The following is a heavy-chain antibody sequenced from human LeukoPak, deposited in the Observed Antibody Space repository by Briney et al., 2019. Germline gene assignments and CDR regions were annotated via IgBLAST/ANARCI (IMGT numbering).Heavy chain of an antibody. CDR2: IKGKTDGGTT. CDR3: TTGPLGYCSGGSCYHRYYYYYMDV. J-gene: IGHJ6*03. Sequence: GGSLRLSCAASGFTFSNAWMSWVRQAPGKGLEWVGRIKGKTDGGTTDYAAPVKGRFTISRDDSKNTLYLQMNSLKTEDTAVYYCTTGPLGYCSGGSCYHRYYYYYMDVWGKGTTVTVSS. V-gene: IGHV3-15*01. CDR1: GFTFSNAW. D-gene: IGHD2-15*01.